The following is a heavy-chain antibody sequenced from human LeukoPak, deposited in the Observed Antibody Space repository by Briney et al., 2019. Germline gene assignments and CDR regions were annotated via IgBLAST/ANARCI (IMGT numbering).Heavy chain of an antibody. D-gene: IGHD3-9*01. Sequence: PSETLSLTCTVSGGSISSYYWSWIRQPAGKGLEWIGRIYTSGSTNYNPSLKSRVTMSVDTSKNQFSLKLSSVTAADTAVYYCARQTDVLRYFDWLSQAFDIWGQGTMVTVSS. CDR2: IYTSGST. CDR3: ARQTDVLRYFDWLSQAFDI. V-gene: IGHV4-4*07. CDR1: GGSISSYY. J-gene: IGHJ3*02.